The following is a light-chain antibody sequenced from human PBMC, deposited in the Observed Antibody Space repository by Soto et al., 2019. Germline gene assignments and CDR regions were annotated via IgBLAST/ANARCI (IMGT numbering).Light chain of an antibody. J-gene: IGKJ1*01. Sequence: DIVMTPYPESLAVSLGETATLICKSSQRVLYSSNNKNYLGWYQQKLGQPPKLLIYWASTRESGVPDRFSGSGSGTEFTLTIRGLQADDFANYYCQHYSSNRTFGQGTKVDIK. V-gene: IGKV4-1*01. CDR3: QHYSSNRT. CDR2: WAS. CDR1: QRVLYSSNNKNY.